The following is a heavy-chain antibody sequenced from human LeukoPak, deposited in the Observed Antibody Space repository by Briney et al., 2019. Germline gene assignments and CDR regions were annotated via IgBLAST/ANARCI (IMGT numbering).Heavy chain of an antibody. CDR3: ASTPVLRSLAFGGKGFDP. CDR2: IIPIFGTA. V-gene: IGHV1-69*05. J-gene: IGHJ5*02. D-gene: IGHD3-3*01. CDR1: GGTFSSYA. Sequence: SVKVSCKASGGTFSSYAISWVRQAPGQGLEWMGGIIPIFGTANYAQKFQGRVTITTDESTSTAYMELSSLRSEDTAVYYCASTPVLRSLAFGGKGFDPWGQGTLVTVSS.